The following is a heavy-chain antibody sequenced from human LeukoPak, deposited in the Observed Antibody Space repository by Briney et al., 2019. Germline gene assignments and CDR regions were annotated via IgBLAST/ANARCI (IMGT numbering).Heavy chain of an antibody. V-gene: IGHV3-48*03. J-gene: IGHJ4*02. Sequence: GGSLRLSCAASGFTFSSYEMNWVRQAPGKGLEWVSYISSSGSTIYYADSVKGRFTISRDNAKNSLYQQMNSLRAEDTAVYYCARVPLFGVVIPFDYWGQGTLVTVSS. D-gene: IGHD3-3*01. CDR2: ISSSGSTI. CDR1: GFTFSSYE. CDR3: ARVPLFGVVIPFDY.